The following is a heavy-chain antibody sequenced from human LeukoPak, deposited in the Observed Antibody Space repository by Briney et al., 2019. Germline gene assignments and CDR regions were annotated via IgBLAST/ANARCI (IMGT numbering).Heavy chain of an antibody. CDR1: GGSISSSSW. CDR3: ARGLSAIVY. J-gene: IGHJ4*02. Sequence: PSETLSLTCAVSGGSISSSSWWSWVRQPPGKGLEWIGEINHSGSTNYNPSLKSRVTISVDTSKNQFSLKLSSVTAADTAVYYCARGLSAIVYWGQGTLVTVSS. D-gene: IGHD2-15*01. CDR2: INHSGST. V-gene: IGHV4-4*02.